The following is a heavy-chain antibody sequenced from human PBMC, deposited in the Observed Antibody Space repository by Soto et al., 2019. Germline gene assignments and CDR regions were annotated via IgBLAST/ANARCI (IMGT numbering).Heavy chain of an antibody. CDR1: GFTFSSYA. CDR2: ITASGGTT. V-gene: IGHV3-23*01. D-gene: IGHD1-20*01. Sequence: RVCWAASGFTFSSYAMCWVSQTPGKGLEWVAHITASGGTTYYADSVKGRFTISRDNAKNSLYLQMNSLRVEDTAVYYCARGPSLTGTYYFDYWGQGTLVTVSS. CDR3: ARGPSLTGTYYFDY. J-gene: IGHJ4*02.